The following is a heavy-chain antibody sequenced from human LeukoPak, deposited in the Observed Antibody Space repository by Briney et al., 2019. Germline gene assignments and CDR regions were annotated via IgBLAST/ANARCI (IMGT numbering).Heavy chain of an antibody. D-gene: IGHD3-22*01. V-gene: IGHV4-39*01. CDR3: GRQGYYDSTHDY. J-gene: IGHJ4*02. CDR2: FYYSGST. Sequence: SETLSLTCTVSGGSISSSNYYWGWIRQPPGKGLEWIGSFYYSGSTYYNPSLKSRVTISVDTSKNQFSLELSSVTAADTAVYYCGRQGYYDSTHDYWGQGTLVTVSS. CDR1: GGSISSSNYY.